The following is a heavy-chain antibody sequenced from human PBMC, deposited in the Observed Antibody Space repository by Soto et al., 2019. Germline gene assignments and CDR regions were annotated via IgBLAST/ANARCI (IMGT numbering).Heavy chain of an antibody. CDR1: GGSISSGDYY. CDR3: ARGFGDSSGYYLFDY. CDR2: IYYSGST. Sequence: SETLSLTCTVSGGSISSGDYYWSWIRQPPGKGLEWIGYIYYSGSTYYNPSLKSRVTISVDTSKNQFSLKLSSVTAADTAVYYCARGFGDSSGYYLFDYWGQGTLVTVSS. D-gene: IGHD3-22*01. J-gene: IGHJ4*02. V-gene: IGHV4-30-4*01.